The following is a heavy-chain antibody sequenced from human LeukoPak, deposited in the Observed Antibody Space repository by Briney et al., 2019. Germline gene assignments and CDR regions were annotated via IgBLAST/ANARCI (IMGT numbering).Heavy chain of an antibody. V-gene: IGHV3-11*04. CDR1: GFTFSDYY. CDR3: ARDRYFGDIVVVVGY. J-gene: IGHJ4*02. CDR2: ISSSGSTI. Sequence: GGSLRLSCAASGFTFSDYYMSWIRQAPGKGLERVSYISSSGSTIYYADSVKGRFTISRDNAKNSLYLQMNSLRAEDTAVYYCARDRYFGDIVVVVGYWGQGTLVTVSS. D-gene: IGHD2-15*01.